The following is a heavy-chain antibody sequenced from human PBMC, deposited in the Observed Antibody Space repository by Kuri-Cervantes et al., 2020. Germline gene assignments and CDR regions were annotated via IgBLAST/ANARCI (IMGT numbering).Heavy chain of an antibody. J-gene: IGHJ3*02. CDR1: GFTFDEYG. V-gene: IGHV3-9*01. CDR2: ITWNSGSI. Sequence: GGSLRLSCAASGFTFDEYGMHWVRQAPGKGLEWVSGITWNSGSIGYADSVKGRFTISRDNAKNSLYLQMNSLRAEDTAVYYCARDDILTGYYLLGAFDIWGQGTMVTVSS. CDR3: ARDDILTGYYLLGAFDI. D-gene: IGHD3-9*01.